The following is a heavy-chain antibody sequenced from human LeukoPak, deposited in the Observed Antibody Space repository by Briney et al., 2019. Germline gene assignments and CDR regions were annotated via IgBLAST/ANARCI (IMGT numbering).Heavy chain of an antibody. V-gene: IGHV1-69*01. D-gene: IGHD1-26*01. J-gene: IGHJ6*02. CDR2: IIPIFGTA. CDR3: ASAVVGATDYYYYGMDV. CDR1: GGTFSIYA. Sequence: SVKVSCKASGGTFSIYAISWVRQAPGQGLEWMGGIIPIFGTANYTQKFQGRVTITADESTSTAYMELSSLRSEDTAVYYCASAVVGATDYYYYGMDVWGQGTTVTVSS.